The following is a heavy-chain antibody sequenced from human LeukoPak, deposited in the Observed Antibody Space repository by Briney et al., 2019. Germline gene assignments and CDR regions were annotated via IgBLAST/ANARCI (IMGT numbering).Heavy chain of an antibody. Sequence: GGSLRLSCAASGFNVSSNYMSWVRQAPGKGLERVSVIYSGGSTYYADSVKGRFTISRDNSKNTLYLQMNSLRAEDTAVYYCARDGDDAFDIWGQGTMVTVSS. J-gene: IGHJ3*02. CDR1: GFNVSSNY. CDR2: IYSGGST. D-gene: IGHD2-21*01. V-gene: IGHV3-53*01. CDR3: ARDGDDAFDI.